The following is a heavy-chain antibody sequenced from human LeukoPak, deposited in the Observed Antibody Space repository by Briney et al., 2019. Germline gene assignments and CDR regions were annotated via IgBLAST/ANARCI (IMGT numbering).Heavy chain of an antibody. Sequence: SETLSLTCTVSGYSISSGYYWGWIRQPPGKGLEWIGSIYHSGITYYNPSLKSRVTISVDTSKNQFSLKLSSVTAADTAVYYCASAYSSGWVLREYYFDYWGQGTLVTVSS. V-gene: IGHV4-38-2*02. J-gene: IGHJ4*02. D-gene: IGHD6-19*01. CDR1: GYSISSGYY. CDR3: ASAYSSGWVLREYYFDY. CDR2: IYHSGIT.